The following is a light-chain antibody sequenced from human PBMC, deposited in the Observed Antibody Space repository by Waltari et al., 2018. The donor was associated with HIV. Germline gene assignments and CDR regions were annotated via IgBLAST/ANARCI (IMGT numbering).Light chain of an antibody. J-gene: IGLJ1*01. CDR1: SSNIGSNT. CDR2: SNN. Sequence: QSVLTQPPSASGTPGQRVTISCSGSSSNIGSNTVNWYQQLPGTAPKLLIYSNNQRTSGVPDRFSGSKSGTSASLAISGLQSEDEADYYCAAWDDSLNGYVFGTGTKVTVL. V-gene: IGLV1-44*01. CDR3: AAWDDSLNGYV.